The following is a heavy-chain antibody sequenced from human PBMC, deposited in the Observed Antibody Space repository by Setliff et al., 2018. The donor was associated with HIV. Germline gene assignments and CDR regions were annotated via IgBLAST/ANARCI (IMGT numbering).Heavy chain of an antibody. D-gene: IGHD4-17*01. CDR3: ARGLATVATNWFDP. Sequence: SETLSLTCAVHGGSFSGYYWSWIRQPPGKGLEWIGEINHSGSTNYNPSLKSRVTISVDTSKNQFSLKLSSVTAADTAVYYCARGLATVATNWFDPWGQGTLVTGSS. J-gene: IGHJ5*02. CDR1: GGSFSGYY. CDR2: INHSGST. V-gene: IGHV4-34*01.